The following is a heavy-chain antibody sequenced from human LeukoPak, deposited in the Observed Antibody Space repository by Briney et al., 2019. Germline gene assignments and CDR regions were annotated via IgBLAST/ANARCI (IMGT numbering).Heavy chain of an antibody. CDR2: TSSSSNYI. J-gene: IGHJ4*02. D-gene: IGHD3-16*01. CDR3: AKDRLGGPYFFHY. V-gene: IGHV3-21*04. Sequence: GGSLRLSCAVSGFTFSTYTMNWVRQAPGKGLEWVSSTSSSSNYIYYADSVRGRFTISRDNPKNTLYLQINSLRAEDTAVYFCAKDRLGGPYFFHYWGQGTLVTVSS. CDR1: GFTFSTYT.